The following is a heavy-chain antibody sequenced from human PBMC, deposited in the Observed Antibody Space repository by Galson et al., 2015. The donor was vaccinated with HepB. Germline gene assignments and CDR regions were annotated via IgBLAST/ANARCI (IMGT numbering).Heavy chain of an antibody. CDR1: GGSISSGDYY. Sequence: LSLTCTVSGGSISSGDYYWSWIRQPPGKGLEWIGYIYYSGSTYYKPSLKSRVTISVDTSTNQFSLKLSSVTAADTAVYYCARDRSGDYGAAFDIWGQGTMVTVSS. J-gene: IGHJ3*02. D-gene: IGHD4-17*01. V-gene: IGHV4-30-4*01. CDR2: IYYSGST. CDR3: ARDRSGDYGAAFDI.